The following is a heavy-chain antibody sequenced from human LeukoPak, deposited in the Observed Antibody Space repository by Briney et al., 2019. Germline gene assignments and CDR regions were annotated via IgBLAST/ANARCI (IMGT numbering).Heavy chain of an antibody. CDR1: EFTFSHYS. V-gene: IGHV3-33*08. J-gene: IGHJ4*02. CDR2: IWYDGSNK. Sequence: GGSLRLSCAASEFTFSHYSMNWVRQAPGKGLEWVAVIWYDGSNKYYADSVKGRFTISRDNSKNTLYLQMNSLRAEDTAVYYCARDGIAAAHDYWGQGTLVTVSS. CDR3: ARDGIAAAHDY. D-gene: IGHD6-13*01.